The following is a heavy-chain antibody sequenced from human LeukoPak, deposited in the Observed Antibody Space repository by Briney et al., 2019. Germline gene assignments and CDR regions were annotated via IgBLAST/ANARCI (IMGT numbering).Heavy chain of an antibody. CDR2: IRNKANTYTT. Sequence: GGSLRLSCAASGFTFSDHYMDWVRQAPGKGLEWIGRIRNKANTYTTEYAASVKGRFTISRDDSKNSLYLQMNSLTTEDMAVYYCAREVKRITLLRGVLTPRGYYYMDVWGKGTTVTVSS. V-gene: IGHV3-72*01. CDR1: GFTFSDHY. CDR3: AREVKRITLLRGVLTPRGYYYMDV. J-gene: IGHJ6*03. D-gene: IGHD3-10*01.